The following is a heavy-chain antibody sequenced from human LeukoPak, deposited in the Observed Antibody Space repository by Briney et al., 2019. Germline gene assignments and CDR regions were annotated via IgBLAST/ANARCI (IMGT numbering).Heavy chain of an antibody. CDR1: GFTFSSYW. D-gene: IGHD2-2*02. J-gene: IGHJ6*02. V-gene: IGHV3-7*04. Sequence: PGGSLRLSCAASGFTFSSYWMSWVRQAPGKGLEWVANIKQDGSGKYYVDSVKGRFTISRNNAKNSLYLQMNSLRAEDTAVYYCARASGLGYCSSTSCYTRYYYYYGMDVWGQGTTVTVSS. CDR2: IKQDGSGK. CDR3: ARASGLGYCSSTSCYTRYYYYYGMDV.